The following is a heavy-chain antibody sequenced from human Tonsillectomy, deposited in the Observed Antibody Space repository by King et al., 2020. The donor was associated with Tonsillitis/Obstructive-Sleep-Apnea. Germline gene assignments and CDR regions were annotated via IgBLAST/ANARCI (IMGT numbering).Heavy chain of an antibody. Sequence: VQLQQWGAGLLKPSETLSLTCAVYGGSFSGYYWSWIRQPPGKGLEWIGEINHSGSPNYNPSLKSRVTISVDTSKNQFSLKLSSVTAADTAVYSCARAYRTTVAFDYWGQGTLVTVSS. CDR1: GGSFSGYY. CDR3: ARAYRTTVAFDY. D-gene: IGHD4-23*01. J-gene: IGHJ4*02. V-gene: IGHV4-34*01. CDR2: INHSGSP.